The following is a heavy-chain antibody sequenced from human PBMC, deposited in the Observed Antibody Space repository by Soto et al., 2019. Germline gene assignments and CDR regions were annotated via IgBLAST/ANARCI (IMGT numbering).Heavy chain of an antibody. D-gene: IGHD2-2*03. J-gene: IGHJ4*02. CDR2: ISWNSGDI. Sequence: VQLVESGGGSVQPGRSLRLSCAASGFSFDDYGMHWVRQGPGKGLEGVSGISWNSGDIYYAGSVKGRFTISRDNAKRALYLQMNSLRTEDTALYDCAKDNDLDRDGPFDYWGQGILVTVSS. CDR1: GFSFDDYG. V-gene: IGHV3-9*01. CDR3: AKDNDLDRDGPFDY.